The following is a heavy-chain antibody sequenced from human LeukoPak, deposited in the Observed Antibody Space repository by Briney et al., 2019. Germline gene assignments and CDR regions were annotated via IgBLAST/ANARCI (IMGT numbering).Heavy chain of an antibody. Sequence: GASVKVSCKASGYTFTGYYMHWVRQAPGQGLEWMGWMNPNRGNTGYAQKLQGRVPMTRNPSTSTAYMELASLTSEGTAVYYCARASSSRITKTVVVFTSYYFDYWGQGALVTVSS. V-gene: IGHV1-8*02. D-gene: IGHD3-22*01. J-gene: IGHJ4*02. CDR3: ARASSSRITKTVVVFTSYYFDY. CDR1: GYTFTGYY. CDR2: MNPNRGNT.